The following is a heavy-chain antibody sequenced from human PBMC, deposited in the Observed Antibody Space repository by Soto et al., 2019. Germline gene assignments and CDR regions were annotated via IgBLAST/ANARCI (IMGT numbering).Heavy chain of an antibody. J-gene: IGHJ5*01. Sequence: QVQLVQSGTEVRTPGSSVKVSCKASGDSLENLAISWVRQAPGQGFEWMGGVIPVLGTTDYAQNLQDRLTITADESTTTVFMELSSLKSEDTAFYFFARDCRTLRYLVCPAAFVSSGQGTLVTVSS. CDR1: GDSLENLA. CDR2: VIPVLGTT. CDR3: ARDCRTLRYLVCPAAFVS. V-gene: IGHV1-69*01. D-gene: IGHD3-3*01.